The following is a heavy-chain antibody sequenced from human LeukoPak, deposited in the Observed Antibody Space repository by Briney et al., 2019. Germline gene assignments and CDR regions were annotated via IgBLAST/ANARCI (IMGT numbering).Heavy chain of an antibody. D-gene: IGHD5-18*01. V-gene: IGHV1-24*01. CDR3: ARYSYGPYYYMDV. CDR1: GYSLIELS. Sequence: ASVKVSCKVSGYSLIELSMHWVRQAPGKGLEWMGGFDPEDGETIYAQKFQGRVTMTEDTSSDTAYMKLSSLRSEDTAVYYCARYSYGPYYYMDVWGKGTTVTVSS. CDR2: FDPEDGET. J-gene: IGHJ6*03.